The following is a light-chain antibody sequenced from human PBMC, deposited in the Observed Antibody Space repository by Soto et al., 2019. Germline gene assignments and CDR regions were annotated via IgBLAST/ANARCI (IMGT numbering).Light chain of an antibody. CDR1: QSVTSSY. Sequence: EIVLTQSPGTLSLSPGERATLSCRASQSVTSSYLAWYQQKPGQAPRLLIYAASSRATGIPDRFSGTGSGPDFTLIISRLEPEDCGVYYRQQYGHAPQTFGQGTKVEIK. CDR2: AAS. CDR3: QQYGHAPQT. V-gene: IGKV3-20*01. J-gene: IGKJ1*01.